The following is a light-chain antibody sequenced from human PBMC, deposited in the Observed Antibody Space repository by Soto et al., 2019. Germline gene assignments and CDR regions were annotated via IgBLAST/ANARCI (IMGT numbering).Light chain of an antibody. CDR1: QTIYNN. CDR3: LQYHNLWA. J-gene: IGKJ1*01. CDR2: RAS. V-gene: IGKV3-15*01. Sequence: IVMTQSPATLSVSPGESATLSCRASQTIYNNVAWYQYRPGQAPRLLIYRASTRATGVPARFSGSGFETEYTLTISSLQSEDFAIYSCLQYHNLWAFGQGTKVEIK.